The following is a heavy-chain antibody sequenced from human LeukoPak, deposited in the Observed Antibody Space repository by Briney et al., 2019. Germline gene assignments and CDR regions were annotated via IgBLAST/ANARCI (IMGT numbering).Heavy chain of an antibody. CDR3: ARGRTYYDFWSGYYASQDY. D-gene: IGHD3-3*01. V-gene: IGHV4-39*01. CDR1: GGSISSSSYY. CDR2: IYYSGST. J-gene: IGHJ4*02. Sequence: SETLSLTCTVSGGSISSSSYYWGWIRQPPGKGLEWIGSIYYSGSTYYNPSLKSRVTISVDTSKNQFSLKLSSVTAADTAVYYCARGRTYYDFWSGYYASQDYWGQGTLVTVSS.